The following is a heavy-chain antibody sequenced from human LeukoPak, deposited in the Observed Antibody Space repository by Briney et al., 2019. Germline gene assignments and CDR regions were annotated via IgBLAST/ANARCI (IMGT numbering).Heavy chain of an antibody. Sequence: ASVKVSCKASGYTFASYYMHWVRQAPGQGLEWMGIINPSGGSTSYAQKFQGRVTMTRDMSTSTVYMELSSLRSEDTAVYYCARASFNYYYYMDVWGKGTTVTVSS. J-gene: IGHJ6*03. CDR1: GYTFASYY. D-gene: IGHD2/OR15-2a*01. V-gene: IGHV1-46*01. CDR3: ARASFNYYYYMDV. CDR2: INPSGGST.